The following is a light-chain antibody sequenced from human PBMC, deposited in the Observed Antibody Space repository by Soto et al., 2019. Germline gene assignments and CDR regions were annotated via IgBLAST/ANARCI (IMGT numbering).Light chain of an antibody. V-gene: IGKV1-5*01. Sequence: DIQVTQCPSTLSASVGDRVTITCRASQSLSNRLAWYQQKPGKAPKLLIYDASSLESGVPSRLRGSGSGTELTLTISSLKNDDFATYYCQHYNSYSEAFGQGTKVDIK. CDR3: QHYNSYSEA. J-gene: IGKJ1*01. CDR2: DAS. CDR1: QSLSNR.